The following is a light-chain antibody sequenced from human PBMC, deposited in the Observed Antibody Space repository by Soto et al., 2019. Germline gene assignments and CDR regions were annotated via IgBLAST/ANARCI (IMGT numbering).Light chain of an antibody. V-gene: IGKV3-15*01. CDR1: QSVSSN. CDR2: GAS. Sequence: EIVMTQSPATLSVSPGERATLSCRASQSVSSNLAWYQQKPGQAPRLLIYGASTRATGIPARFSGSGSGTEFTINISSLQYEDFAVYYCQQYNNWPPLTFGGGTKVEI. J-gene: IGKJ4*01. CDR3: QQYNNWPPLT.